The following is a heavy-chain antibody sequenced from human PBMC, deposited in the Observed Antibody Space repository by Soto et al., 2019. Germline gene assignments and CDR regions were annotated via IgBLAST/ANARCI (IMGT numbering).Heavy chain of an antibody. V-gene: IGHV1-18*01. Sequence: ASVKVSCKASGYTFTKYSISWVRQAPGQGPEWMGWINVADGDTKYSQNFQGRVSITADTSANTAYMELTSLTSEDTAVYYCARFLMGSTTLDYWGQGTPVTVSS. CDR2: INVADGDT. J-gene: IGHJ4*02. CDR1: GYTFTKYS. CDR3: ARFLMGSTTLDY. D-gene: IGHD1-1*01.